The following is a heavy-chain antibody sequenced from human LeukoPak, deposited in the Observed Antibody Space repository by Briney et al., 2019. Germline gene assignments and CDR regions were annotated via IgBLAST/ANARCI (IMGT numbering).Heavy chain of an antibody. CDR3: ARRKGGTIFGVVITGDAFDI. CDR1: GYSFTSYW. D-gene: IGHD3-3*01. CDR2: IYPGDSDT. V-gene: IGHV5-51*01. J-gene: IGHJ3*02. Sequence: GESLKISCKGSGYSFTSYWIGWVRQMPGKGLEWMGIIYPGDSDTRYIPSFQGQVTISADKSISTAYLQWSSLKASDTAMYYCARRKGGTIFGVVITGDAFDIWGQGTMVTVSS.